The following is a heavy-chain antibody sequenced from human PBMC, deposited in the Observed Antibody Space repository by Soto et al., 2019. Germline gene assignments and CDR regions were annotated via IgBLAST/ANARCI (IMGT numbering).Heavy chain of an antibody. D-gene: IGHD3-10*02. Sequence: AAVKVSCKASGYTFTDYYMHWVRQAPGQGREWMGWINPDSGGTNYAQKFQGRVTMTGDTSISTAYLELSRLRSDDTAIYYCARRVRGHDAFDIWGQGTMVTVSS. CDR3: ARRVRGHDAFDI. V-gene: IGHV1-2*02. CDR1: GYTFTDYY. J-gene: IGHJ3*02. CDR2: INPDSGGT.